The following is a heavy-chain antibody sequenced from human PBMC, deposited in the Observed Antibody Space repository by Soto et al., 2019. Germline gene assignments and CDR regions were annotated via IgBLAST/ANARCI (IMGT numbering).Heavy chain of an antibody. CDR1: GCTFSSYA. Sequence: QVQLVQSGAEVKKPGSSVKVSCKASGCTFSSYAISWVRQAPGQGLEWMGGIIPIFGTTNYAQKFQGRVSITADKSTSTAYMELSSLRSEDTAVYYCAREGLTTLTTGDYYDGMDVWGQGTTVTVSS. V-gene: IGHV1-69*06. CDR3: AREGLTTLTTGDYYDGMDV. J-gene: IGHJ6*02. D-gene: IGHD4-4*01. CDR2: IIPIFGTT.